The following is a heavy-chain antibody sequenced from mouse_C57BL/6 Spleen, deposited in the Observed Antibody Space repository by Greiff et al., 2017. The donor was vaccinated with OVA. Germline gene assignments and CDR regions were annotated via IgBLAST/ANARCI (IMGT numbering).Heavy chain of an antibody. CDR3: TRSGGYYWYFDV. CDR1: GYAFTDYE. V-gene: IGHV1-15*01. D-gene: IGHD2-2*01. CDR2: IDPETGGT. Sequence: QVQLKESGAELVRPGASVTLSCKASGYAFTDYEMHWVKQTPVHGLEWIGAIDPETGGTAYNQKFKGKAILTADKSSSTAYMELRSLTSEDSAVYYCTRSGGYYWYFDVWGTGTTVTVSS. J-gene: IGHJ1*03.